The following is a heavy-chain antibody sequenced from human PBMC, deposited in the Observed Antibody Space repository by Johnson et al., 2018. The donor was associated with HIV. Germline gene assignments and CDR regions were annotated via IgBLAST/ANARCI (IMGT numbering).Heavy chain of an antibody. CDR3: AREGGYCSSTSCFRHWASAFDI. CDR1: VFTFSSYP. CDR2: ISYDVSNK. D-gene: IGHD2-2*01. V-gene: IGHV3-30-3*01. Sequence: QVQLVESGGGVVQPGRSLRLSCAASVFTFSSYPMHWVRQAPGKGLEWVAVISYDVSNKYYADSVKGRFTISRDNYKKTLYLQMNSLRDEDTAGYYCAREGGYCSSTSCFRHWASAFDIGGQGTMGTVSS. J-gene: IGHJ3*02.